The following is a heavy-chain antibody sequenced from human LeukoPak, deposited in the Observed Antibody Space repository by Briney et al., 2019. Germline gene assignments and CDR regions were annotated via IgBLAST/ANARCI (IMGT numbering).Heavy chain of an antibody. CDR3: ARGGGGGSSGYYFDF. D-gene: IGHD1-26*01. Sequence: ASETLSLTCTVPGGSISSYYWSWIRQPPGEGLESIGYIFYSGSTNYNPSLKSRVTISVDTSKNHFSLKLTSVTAADTAVYYCARGGGGGSSGYYFDFWGQGTLVTVSS. CDR2: IFYSGST. J-gene: IGHJ4*02. CDR1: GGSISSYY. V-gene: IGHV4-59*01.